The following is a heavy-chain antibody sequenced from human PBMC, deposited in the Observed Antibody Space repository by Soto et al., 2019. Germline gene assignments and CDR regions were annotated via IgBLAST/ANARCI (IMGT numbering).Heavy chain of an antibody. D-gene: IGHD5-18*01. CDR3: ARQWVWIQRGNWFDP. CDR1: GGSISSSSYY. J-gene: IGHJ5*02. V-gene: IGHV4-39*01. CDR2: IYYSGST. Sequence: PSETLSLTCTVSGGSISSSSYYWGWIRQPPGKGLEWIGSIYYSGSTYYNPSLKSRVTISVDTSRNQFSLKLSSVTAADTAVYYCARQWVWIQRGNWFDPWGQGTLVTVSS.